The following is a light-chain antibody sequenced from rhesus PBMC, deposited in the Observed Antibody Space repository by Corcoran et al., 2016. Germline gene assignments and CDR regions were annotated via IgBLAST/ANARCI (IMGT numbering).Light chain of an antibody. J-gene: IGKJ2*01. CDR2: KAS. Sequence: DIQMTQSPSSLSASAGDTVTITCRASQSIGSWLAWYQQKPRKSPKLLIYKASNLQSGVPSRFSGSGSGTELTLTISSLQSEDFATYYCQQYSSSPYSFGQGTKLEIK. CDR1: QSIGSW. CDR3: QQYSSSPYS. V-gene: IGKV1-22*01.